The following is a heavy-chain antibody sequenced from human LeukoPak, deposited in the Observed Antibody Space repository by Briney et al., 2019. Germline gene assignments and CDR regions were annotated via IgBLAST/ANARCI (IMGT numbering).Heavy chain of an antibody. CDR3: AIRDRQWPVPPDAFDI. D-gene: IGHD6-19*01. CDR2: ISGSGGST. CDR1: GFTFSSYA. V-gene: IGHV3-23*01. Sequence: GGSLRLSCAASGFTFSSYAMSWVRQAPGKGLEWVSAISGSGGSTYYADSVKGRFTISRDNSKNTLYLQMNSLRAEDTAVYYCAIRDRQWPVPPDAFDIWGQGTMVTVSS. J-gene: IGHJ3*02.